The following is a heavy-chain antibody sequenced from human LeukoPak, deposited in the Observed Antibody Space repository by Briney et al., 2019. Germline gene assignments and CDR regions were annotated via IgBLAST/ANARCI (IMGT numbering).Heavy chain of an antibody. D-gene: IGHD2-21*01. CDR2: INPNSGGT. J-gene: IGHJ5*02. V-gene: IGHV1-2*02. CDR1: GYSFTDYY. Sequence: ASVNVSCKTSGYSFTDYYMHWVRQAPGQGLEWMGWINPNSGGTSAAQKFQGRVTMTRDKSITTVYMEVSWMTSDDTAMYYCARAGRIHGGPYLIGPWGQGTLVTVSS. CDR3: ARAGRIHGGPYLIGP.